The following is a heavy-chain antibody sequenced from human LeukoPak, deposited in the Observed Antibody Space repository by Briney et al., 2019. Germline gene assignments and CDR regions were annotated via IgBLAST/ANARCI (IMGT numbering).Heavy chain of an antibody. Sequence: SETLSLTCSVSGYSISSGYYWSWIRQPAGKGLEWIGRIYTSGSTNYNLSLKSRVTMSVDTSKNQFSLKLSSVTAADTAVYYCVRLGQQLADAFDIWGQGTMVTVSS. CDR3: VRLGQQLADAFDI. CDR2: IYTSGST. D-gene: IGHD6-13*01. CDR1: GYSISSGYY. V-gene: IGHV4-4*07. J-gene: IGHJ3*02.